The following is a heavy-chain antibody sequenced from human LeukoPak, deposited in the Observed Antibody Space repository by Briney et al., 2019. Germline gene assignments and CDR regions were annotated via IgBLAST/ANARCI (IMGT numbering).Heavy chain of an antibody. CDR3: ARDELPDIVVVVAAENWFDP. V-gene: IGHV3-21*01. Sequence: GGSLRLSCAASGFTFSSYSMNWVRQAPGKGLEWVSCISSSSSYIYYADSVKGRFTISRDNAKNSLYLQMNSLRAEDTAVYYCARDELPDIVVVVAAENWFDPWGQGTLVTVSS. CDR1: GFTFSSYS. CDR2: ISSSSSYI. J-gene: IGHJ5*02. D-gene: IGHD2-15*01.